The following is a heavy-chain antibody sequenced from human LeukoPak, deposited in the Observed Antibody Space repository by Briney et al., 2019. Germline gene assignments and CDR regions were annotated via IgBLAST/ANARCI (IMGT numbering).Heavy chain of an antibody. CDR2: INAGNGNT. CDR1: GYTFTSYA. J-gene: IGHJ4*02. CDR3: ARAGGSGSGYSSGWYYDY. Sequence: ASVKVSCKASGYTFTSYAMHRVRQTPGQRLEWMGWINAGNGNTKYSQKFQGRVTITRDTSASTANMELSSLRSEDTAVYYCARAGGSGSGYSSGWYYDYWGQGTLVTVSS. V-gene: IGHV1-3*01. D-gene: IGHD6-19*01.